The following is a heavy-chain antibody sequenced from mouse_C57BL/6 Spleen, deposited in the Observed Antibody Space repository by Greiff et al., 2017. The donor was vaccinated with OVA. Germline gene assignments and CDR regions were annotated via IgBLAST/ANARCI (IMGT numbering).Heavy chain of an antibody. CDR3: AREGRGNYFAY. CDR2: ISYSGST. Sequence: EVKVVESGPGMVKPSQSLSLTCTVTGYSITSGYDWHWIRHFPGNKLEWMGYISYSGSTNYNPSLKSRISITHDTSKNHFFLKLNSVTTEDTATYYCAREGRGNYFAYWGQGTLVTVSA. V-gene: IGHV3-1*01. D-gene: IGHD2-1*01. J-gene: IGHJ3*01. CDR1: GYSITSGYD.